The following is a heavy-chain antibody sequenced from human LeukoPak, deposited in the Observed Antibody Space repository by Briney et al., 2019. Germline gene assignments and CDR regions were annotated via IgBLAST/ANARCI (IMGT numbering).Heavy chain of an antibody. Sequence: SETLSLTCSVSGGSISDFYWSWIRQPAGKGLEWIGRIYSSGNTNYNPSLKSRVTMSLDASKNQFPLKLSSVTAADTAVYYCARNSGDYWGQGTLVTVSS. J-gene: IGHJ4*02. CDR2: IYSSGNT. CDR3: ARNSGDY. D-gene: IGHD4-23*01. CDR1: GGSISDFY. V-gene: IGHV4-4*07.